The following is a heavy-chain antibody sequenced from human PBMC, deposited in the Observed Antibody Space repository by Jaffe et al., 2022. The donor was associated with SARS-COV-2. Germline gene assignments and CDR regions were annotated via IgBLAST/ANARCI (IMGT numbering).Heavy chain of an antibody. V-gene: IGHV3-33*01. CDR3: ARSLIVVVPAAINGMDV. J-gene: IGHJ6*02. CDR1: GFTFSSYG. Sequence: QVQLVESGGGVVQPGRSLRLSCAASGFTFSSYGMHWVRQAPGKGLEWVAVIWYDGSNKYYADSVKGRFTISRDNSKNTLYLQMNSLRAEDTAVYYCARSLIVVVPAAINGMDVWGQGTTVTVSS. D-gene: IGHD2-2*02. CDR2: IWYDGSNK.